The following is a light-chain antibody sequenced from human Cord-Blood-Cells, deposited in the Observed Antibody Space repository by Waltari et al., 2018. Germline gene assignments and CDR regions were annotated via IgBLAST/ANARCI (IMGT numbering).Light chain of an antibody. CDR2: DGS. CDR1: SSNVGGYNY. CDR3: CSYAGSYTV. J-gene: IGLJ2*01. Sequence: SALTQPRSVSGSPGQSVTISCTGTSSNVGGYNYVSWYQQHPGKAPKRMIYDGSKRPSGVPDRFSGSTSGNAASLTICGLQAEDEADYYCCSYAGSYTVFGGGTKLTVL. V-gene: IGLV2-11*01.